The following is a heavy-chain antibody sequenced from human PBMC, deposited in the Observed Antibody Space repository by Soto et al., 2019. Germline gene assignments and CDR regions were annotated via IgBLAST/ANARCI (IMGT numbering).Heavy chain of an antibody. CDR1: GFTFSSYS. Sequence: GGSLRLSCAASGFTFSSYSMNWVRQAPGKGLEWVSSISRSAGNTYYADSVKGRFTISRDNAKNSMYLQMNSLRAEDTAVYYCARDQVPGLDAFDIWGQGXMVTVSS. J-gene: IGHJ3*02. CDR3: ARDQVPGLDAFDI. V-gene: IGHV3-21*01. CDR2: ISRSAGNT.